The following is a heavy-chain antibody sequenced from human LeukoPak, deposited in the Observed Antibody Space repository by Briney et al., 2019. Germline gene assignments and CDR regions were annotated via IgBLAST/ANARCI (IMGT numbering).Heavy chain of an antibody. D-gene: IGHD6-6*01. V-gene: IGHV1-2*02. Sequence: ASVKASCKASGYTFTGYFMHWVRQAPGQGLEWMGWINPNSGGTNYAQKFQGRVTMTRDTSISAAYMELSRLRSDDTDVYYCARVIPRKQLVLYYWGQGTLVTVSS. J-gene: IGHJ4*02. CDR3: ARVIPRKQLVLYY. CDR1: GYTFTGYF. CDR2: INPNSGGT.